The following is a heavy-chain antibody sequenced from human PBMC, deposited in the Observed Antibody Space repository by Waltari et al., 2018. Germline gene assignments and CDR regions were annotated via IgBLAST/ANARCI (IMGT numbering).Heavy chain of an antibody. V-gene: IGHV4-39*07. CDR1: GGSISSSSYY. CDR3: ARRKGSYWNKQGNWFDP. CDR2: IYYSGST. J-gene: IGHJ5*02. Sequence: QLQLQESGPGLVKPSETLSLTCTVSGGSISSSSYYWGWIRQPPGKGLEWIGSIYYSGSTYYNPSLKSRVTISVDTSKNRFSLKLSSVTAADTAVYYCARRKGSYWNKQGNWFDPWGQGTLVTVSS. D-gene: IGHD1-26*01.